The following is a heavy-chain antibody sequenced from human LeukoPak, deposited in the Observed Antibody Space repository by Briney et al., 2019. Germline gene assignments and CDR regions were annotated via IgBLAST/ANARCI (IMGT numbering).Heavy chain of an antibody. D-gene: IGHD6-25*01. V-gene: IGHV3-7*01. CDR3: AREGGAEGSSGFDY. Sequence: PGGSLRLSCTGSGFIFSTYYINWVRQAPGKGLEWVANIQGDGRDKYFLDSVKGRFTVSRDNAENSVFLQMKNLRDEDTAIYYYAREGGAEGSSGFDYWGQGILVTVSS. CDR1: GFIFSTYY. J-gene: IGHJ4*02. CDR2: IQGDGRDK.